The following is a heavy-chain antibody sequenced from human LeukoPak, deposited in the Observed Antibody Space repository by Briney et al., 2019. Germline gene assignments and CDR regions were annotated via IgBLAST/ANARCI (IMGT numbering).Heavy chain of an antibody. V-gene: IGHV3-7*01. CDR1: GFTFSTYL. CDR3: VRGCNRAHCPYFFDS. CDR2: IRQDDIER. D-gene: IGHD2/OR15-2a*01. Sequence: QTGGSLRLSCAASGFTFSTYLMTWVRQAPGKGLEWVATIRQDDIERHLVDSVKGRFFISRDNAKNSLYLQMNSLTVEDTAVYYCVRGCNRAHCPYFFDSWGQGTLITVS. J-gene: IGHJ4*02.